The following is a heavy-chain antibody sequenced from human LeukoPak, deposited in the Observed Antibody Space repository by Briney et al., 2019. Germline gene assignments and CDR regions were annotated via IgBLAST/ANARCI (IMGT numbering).Heavy chain of an antibody. CDR3: ARGSFYASGNYLVDY. J-gene: IGHJ4*02. CDR1: GYTFTSYG. D-gene: IGHD2/OR15-2a*01. V-gene: IGHV1-18*01. Sequence: ASVKVSCKASGYTFTSYGISWVRQAPGQGLEWMGWISAYNGNTNYAQKLQGRVTMTTDTSTSTAYMEVTRLRSDDTAVYYCARGSFYASGNYLVDYWGQGTLITVSS. CDR2: ISAYNGNT.